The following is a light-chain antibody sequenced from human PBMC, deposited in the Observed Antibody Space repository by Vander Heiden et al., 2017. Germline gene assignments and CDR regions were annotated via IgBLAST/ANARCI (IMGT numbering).Light chain of an antibody. J-gene: IGKJ5*01. CDR1: QGINNR. CDR2: GTS. Sequence: DIQMTQSPPSLSASIGDKVTITCRASQGINNRLAWFQQKPGKAPKSLIYGTSTLQSGVPSKFSGGGSGTDYTLTISSLRPEDFATYYCQQESNYPITFGQGTRMEIK. V-gene: IGKV1-16*02. CDR3: QQESNYPIT.